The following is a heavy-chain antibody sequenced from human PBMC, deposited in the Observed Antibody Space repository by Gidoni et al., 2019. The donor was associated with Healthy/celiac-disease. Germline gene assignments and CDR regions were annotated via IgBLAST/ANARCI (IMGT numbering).Heavy chain of an antibody. Sequence: EVQLVESGEALFQLACSLRLPCDPLASPFVDYAFHWVRQAQGKGLEWVSGISWNSGSIGYADSVKGRFTISRDNAKNSLYLQMNSLRAEDTALYYCAKDYGSGSFRYFDLWGRGTLVTVSS. CDR2: ISWNSGSI. D-gene: IGHD3-10*01. CDR3: AKDYGSGSFRYFDL. CDR1: ASPFVDYA. V-gene: IGHV3-9*01. J-gene: IGHJ2*01.